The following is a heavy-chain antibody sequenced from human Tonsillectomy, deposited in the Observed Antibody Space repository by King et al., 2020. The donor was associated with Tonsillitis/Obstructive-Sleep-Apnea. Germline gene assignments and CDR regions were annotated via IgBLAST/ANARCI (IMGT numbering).Heavy chain of an antibody. CDR3: ARDPNYSDDAFDI. D-gene: IGHD4-11*01. V-gene: IGHV4-59*01. CDR1: GGSISSYY. J-gene: IGHJ3*02. CDR2: IYYSGST. Sequence: QLQESGPGLVKPSETLSLTCTVSGGSISSYYWSWIWQPPGKGLEWIGYIYYSGSTNYNPSLKSRVTISVDTSKNQFSLKLSSVTAADTAVYYCARDPNYSDDAFDIWGQGTMVTVSS.